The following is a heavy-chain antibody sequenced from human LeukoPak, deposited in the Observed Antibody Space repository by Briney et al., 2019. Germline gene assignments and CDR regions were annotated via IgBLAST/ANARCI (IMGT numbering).Heavy chain of an antibody. Sequence: GGSLRLSCAASGFTFSSYSMNWVRQAPGKGLEWVSSISSSSSYIYYADSVKGRFTISRDNAKNSLYLQMNSLRAEDTAVYYCARGPPRRGSYFWFDPWGQGTLVTVSS. CDR2: ISSSSSYI. D-gene: IGHD1-26*01. CDR1: GFTFSSYS. V-gene: IGHV3-21*01. J-gene: IGHJ5*02. CDR3: ARGPPRRGSYFWFDP.